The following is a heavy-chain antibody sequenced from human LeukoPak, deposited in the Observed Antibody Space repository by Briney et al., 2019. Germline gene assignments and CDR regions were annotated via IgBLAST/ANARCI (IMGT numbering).Heavy chain of an antibody. CDR2: IRATAGIT. D-gene: IGHD6-19*01. Sequence: GGSLRLSCAASGFTFSSYAMTWIRQAPGKGLQWVSTIRATAGITYYADSVKGRFTISRDNSKNTVFLQMNSLRAEDTAVYYCAKGGYTSHYDYWGQGTLVTVSS. CDR1: GFTFSSYA. CDR3: AKGGYTSHYDY. V-gene: IGHV3-23*01. J-gene: IGHJ4*02.